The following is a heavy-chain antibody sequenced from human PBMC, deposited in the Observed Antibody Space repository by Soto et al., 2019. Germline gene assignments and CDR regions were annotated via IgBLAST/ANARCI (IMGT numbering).Heavy chain of an antibody. CDR2: IHPGDSET. J-gene: IGHJ6*02. CDR1: GYSFTIYW. Sequence: GESLKISCKGSGYSFTIYWIGWVRQMPGKGLEWMGVIHPGDSETRYSPSFQGQVTISADRSINTAYLQWNSLKASDTAIYYCARPTPPSSGWIYGMDVWGQGTTVTVSS. CDR3: ARPTPPSSGWIYGMDV. V-gene: IGHV5-51*01. D-gene: IGHD6-19*01.